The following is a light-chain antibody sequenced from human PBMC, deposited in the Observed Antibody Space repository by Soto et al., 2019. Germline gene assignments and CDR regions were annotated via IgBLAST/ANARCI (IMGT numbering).Light chain of an antibody. CDR2: DAS. V-gene: IGKV3-11*01. Sequence: ELVLTQSPGTLSLSPGERATLSCRASQSVSSYLAWYQQKPGQAPRLLIYDASNRATGIPARFSGSGSGTDFTLTISSLEPEDFAVYYCQQRSNWGLTFGGGTKVEIK. CDR1: QSVSSY. J-gene: IGKJ4*01. CDR3: QQRSNWGLT.